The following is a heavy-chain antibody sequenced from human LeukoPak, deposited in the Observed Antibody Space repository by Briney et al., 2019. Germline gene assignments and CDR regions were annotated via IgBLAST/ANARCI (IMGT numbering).Heavy chain of an antibody. CDR3: ARHLSVTEFDP. CDR2: IYYSGST. CDR1: GGSISSYY. J-gene: IGHJ5*02. D-gene: IGHD2-21*02. Sequence: PSETLSLTCTVSGGSISSYYWSWIRQPPGKGLEWIGYIYYSGSTNYNPSLKSRVTISVDTSKNQFSLKLSSVTAADTAVYYCARHLSVTEFDPWGQGTLVTVSS. V-gene: IGHV4-59*01.